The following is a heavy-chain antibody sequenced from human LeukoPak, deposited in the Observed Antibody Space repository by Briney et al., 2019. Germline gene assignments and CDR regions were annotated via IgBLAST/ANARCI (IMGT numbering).Heavy chain of an antibody. Sequence: GGSLRLSCSASGFSFSSYSMDWVRQAPGKGLEYVSAISNDASSTHYANSVKCRFTISRDNSKSTVYLQMGPLSAEAMAVYHCVREGAIHDYGGNRPFDCWGQGPLVTVSS. D-gene: IGHD4-23*01. CDR3: VREGAIHDYGGNRPFDC. CDR2: ISNDASST. CDR1: GFSFSSYS. J-gene: IGHJ4*02. V-gene: IGHV3-64*01.